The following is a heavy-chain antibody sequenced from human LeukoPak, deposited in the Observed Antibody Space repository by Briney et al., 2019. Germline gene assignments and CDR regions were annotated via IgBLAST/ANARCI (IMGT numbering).Heavy chain of an antibody. Sequence: GESLKISCKGSGHSFTSYWINWVRQMPGKGLEWMGRIDPSDSYTNYSPSFQGHVTISADKSINTASLQWSSLKASDTAMYYCTRDAVTTGFDSWGQGTLVTVSS. J-gene: IGHJ4*02. CDR3: TRDAVTTGFDS. CDR2: IDPSDSYT. D-gene: IGHD4-17*01. CDR1: GHSFTSYW. V-gene: IGHV5-10-1*01.